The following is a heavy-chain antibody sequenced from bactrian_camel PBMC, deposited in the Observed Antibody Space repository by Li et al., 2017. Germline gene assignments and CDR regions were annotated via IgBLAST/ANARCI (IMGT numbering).Heavy chain of an antibody. CDR3: ADDYVPENPGIEDRVRVAGCHTERLDFGF. V-gene: IGHV3S57*01. Sequence: QLVESGGGSVQAGGSLRLSCAASGYTIRRYAVAWFRQAPGEEREGVAAIDRDSRPSYADSVKGRFTITQDNAETTVYLQMDSLKPEDTGRYYCADDYVPENPGIEDRVRVAGCHTERLDFGFWGQGTQVTVS. D-gene: IGHD6*01. CDR1: GYTIRRYA. CDR2: IDRDSRP. J-gene: IGHJ6*01.